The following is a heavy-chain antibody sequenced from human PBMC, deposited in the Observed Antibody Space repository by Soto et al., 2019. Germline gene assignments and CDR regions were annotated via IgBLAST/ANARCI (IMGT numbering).Heavy chain of an antibody. CDR3: ARPFRFLEWSDAFDI. J-gene: IGHJ3*02. D-gene: IGHD3-3*01. CDR1: GYTFTGYY. V-gene: IGHV1-2*02. CDR2: INPNSGGT. Sequence: ASLKVSCKASGYTFTGYYMHWVRQAPGQGLEWMGWINPNSGGTNYAQKFQGRVTMTRDTSISTAYMELSRLRSDDTAVYYCARPFRFLEWSDAFDIWGQGTMVTVSS.